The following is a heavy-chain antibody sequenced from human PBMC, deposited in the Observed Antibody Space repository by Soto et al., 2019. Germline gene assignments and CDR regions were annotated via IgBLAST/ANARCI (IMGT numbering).Heavy chain of an antibody. J-gene: IGHJ4*02. CDR1: GFTFISYE. D-gene: IGHD3-22*01. Sequence: EVQLVESGGNLVPPGGSLRLSCAASGFTFISYEMNWVRQAPGKGLEWVSYISSIGSTKYYADSVNGRFTISRDNAKNSLYLQMNGLRADESAVYYCARVFRRTYDNNGYYFDYWGQGTLVTVSS. V-gene: IGHV3-48*03. CDR2: ISSIGSTK. CDR3: ARVFRRTYDNNGYYFDY.